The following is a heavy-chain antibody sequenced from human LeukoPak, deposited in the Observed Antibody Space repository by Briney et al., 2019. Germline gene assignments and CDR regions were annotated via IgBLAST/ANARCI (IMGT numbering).Heavy chain of an antibody. J-gene: IGHJ4*02. V-gene: IGHV3-21*01. CDR2: ISSRSSYI. D-gene: IGHD6-13*01. CDR3: ARVGIAAAGTG. Sequence: PGGSLTLSCAASGFTFSSYSMNWVRQAPRKGVEWVSSISSRSSYIFYAASVKGRFTISRDNAKNSLYLQMNSLRAEDTAVYYCARVGIAAAGTGWGQGTLVTVSS. CDR1: GFTFSSYS.